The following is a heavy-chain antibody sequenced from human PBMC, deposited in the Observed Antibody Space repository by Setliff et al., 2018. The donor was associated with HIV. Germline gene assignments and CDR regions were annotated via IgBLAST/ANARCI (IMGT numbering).Heavy chain of an antibody. D-gene: IGHD3-16*02. CDR2: IYQTGTT. Sequence: PSETLSLTCAVSGFSINSGYYWGWIRQPPGKGLEWIGSIYQTGTTYYNPSLKSRVTISVDTSKNHFSLKLSSVNAADTAVYYCARVPLHDYVWGSSRPPEGALDIWGQGTMVTVSS. J-gene: IGHJ3*02. CDR3: ARVPLHDYVWGSSRPPEGALDI. V-gene: IGHV4-38-2*01. CDR1: GFSINSGYY.